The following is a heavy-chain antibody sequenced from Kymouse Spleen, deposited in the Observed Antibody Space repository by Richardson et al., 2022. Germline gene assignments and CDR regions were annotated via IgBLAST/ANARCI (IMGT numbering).Heavy chain of an antibody. CDR1: GGSVSSGSYY. V-gene: IGHV4-61*01. D-gene: IGHD6-13*01,IGHD6-25*01,IGHD6-6*01. J-gene: IGHJ4*02. CDR3: ARGV*QLRTTLTT. Sequence: QVQLQESGPGLVKPSETLSLTCTVSGGSVSSGSYYWSWIRQPPGKGLEWIGYIYYSGSTNYNPSLKSRVTISVDTSKNQFSLKLSSVTAADTAVYYCARGV*QLRTTLTTGAREPWSPSPQ. CDR2: IYYSGST.